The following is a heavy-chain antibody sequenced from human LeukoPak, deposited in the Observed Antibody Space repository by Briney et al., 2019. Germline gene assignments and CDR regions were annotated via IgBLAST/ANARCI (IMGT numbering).Heavy chain of an antibody. CDR2: INHRGDT. J-gene: IGHJ4*03. CDR3: ARGPTISETGYFDY. Sequence: SETLSLTCAVYGGSFSRYYWIWIRQSPGKGLEWIAEINHRGDTNYNPSVKSRVTLSVDTSKNQFSLKVTSLTAADTAVYFCARGPTISETGYFDYWGQGTLVTVSS. CDR1: GGSFSRYY. V-gene: IGHV4-34*01. D-gene: IGHD1-1*01.